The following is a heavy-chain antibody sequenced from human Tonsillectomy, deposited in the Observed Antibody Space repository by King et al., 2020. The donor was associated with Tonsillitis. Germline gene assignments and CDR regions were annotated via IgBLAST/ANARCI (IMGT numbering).Heavy chain of an antibody. Sequence: VQLVESGGGVVQPGRSLRLSCAASGFTFSNYGMHWVRQAPGKGLEWVALIAYDASYENYADSVKGRFAISRDNSKNTLYLEMNSLRVEDTSVYYCAKGGIGCSDWYFVLWGRGALVTVAS. D-gene: IGHD3-10*02. CDR1: GFTFSNYG. CDR2: IAYDASYE. CDR3: AKGGIGCSDWYFVL. J-gene: IGHJ2*01. V-gene: IGHV3-30*18.